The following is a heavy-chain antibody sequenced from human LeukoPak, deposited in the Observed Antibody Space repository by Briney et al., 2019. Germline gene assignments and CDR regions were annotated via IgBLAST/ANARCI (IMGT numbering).Heavy chain of an antibody. CDR3: ARVSYIAVAGTNAFDI. CDR2: ISSSSSYI. D-gene: IGHD6-19*01. J-gene: IGHJ3*02. V-gene: IGHV3-21*01. Sequence: GGSLRLSCAASGFTFSSYSMNWVRQAPGKGLEWVSSISSSSSYIYYADSVKGRFTISRDNAKNSLYLQMNSLRAEDTAVYYCARVSYIAVAGTNAFDIWGQGTMVTVSS. CDR1: GFTFSSYS.